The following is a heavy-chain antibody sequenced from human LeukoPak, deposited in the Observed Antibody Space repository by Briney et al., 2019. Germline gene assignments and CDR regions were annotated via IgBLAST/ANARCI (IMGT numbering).Heavy chain of an antibody. V-gene: IGHV1-46*01. CDR1: GYTFITRY. CDR2: VNPGGGST. CDR3: AREATTSQFDY. D-gene: IGHD4-17*01. J-gene: IGHJ4*02. Sequence: ASVKVSCKASGYTFITRYLHWVRQAPGQGLEWTGLVNPGGGSTTYALKFEGRVTMTRETSTSTVYMELSSLSSDDTAVYYCAREATTSQFDYWGQGTLVTVSS.